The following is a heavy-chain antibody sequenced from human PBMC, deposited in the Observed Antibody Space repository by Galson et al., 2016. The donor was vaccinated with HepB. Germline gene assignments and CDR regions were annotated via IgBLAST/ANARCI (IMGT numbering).Heavy chain of an antibody. CDR3: ATSILTVDPYYYHAMDV. D-gene: IGHD3-9*01. CDR1: GGTFNRYA. Sequence: SVKVSCKASGGTFNRYAFSWVRQAPGQGLEWMGGITPRFGTANYPQRSQGRVTITMDKSTSTVYMELSSLRLEDTAVYYCATSILTVDPYYYHAMDVWGQGTAITVSS. J-gene: IGHJ6*02. CDR2: ITPRFGTA. V-gene: IGHV1-69*05.